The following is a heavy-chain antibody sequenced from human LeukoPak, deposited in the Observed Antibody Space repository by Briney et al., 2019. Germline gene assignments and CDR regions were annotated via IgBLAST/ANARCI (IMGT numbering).Heavy chain of an antibody. Sequence: PGGSLRFSCAASGITFSGYEMNWVRQAPGKGLEWISCISSSGSTVYYADSVKGRFTISRDNARNSLYLQVNSLRAEDTAVYYCARGFRDTAMFLDYWGQGTLVTVSS. CDR3: ARGFRDTAMFLDY. J-gene: IGHJ4*01. CDR2: ISSSGSTV. D-gene: IGHD5-18*01. V-gene: IGHV3-48*03. CDR1: GITFSGYE.